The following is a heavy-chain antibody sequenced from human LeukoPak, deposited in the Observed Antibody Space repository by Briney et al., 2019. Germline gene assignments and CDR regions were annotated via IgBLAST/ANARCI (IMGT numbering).Heavy chain of an antibody. D-gene: IGHD5-18*01. Sequence: GGSLRLSCAASGFTSDDYAMHWVRQAPGKGLEWVSSISWNSGTIGYADSVKGRFTISRDNAKNSLYLQMNSLRAEDMALYYCAKDLYRGEDTAMVTFDYWGQGTLVTVSS. CDR3: AKDLYRGEDTAMVTFDY. J-gene: IGHJ4*02. V-gene: IGHV3-9*02. CDR2: ISWNSGTI. CDR1: GFTSDDYA.